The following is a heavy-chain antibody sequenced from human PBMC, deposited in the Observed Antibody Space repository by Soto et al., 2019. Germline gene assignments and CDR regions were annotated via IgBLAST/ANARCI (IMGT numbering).Heavy chain of an antibody. CDR2: ITPIFVTA. D-gene: IGHD6-19*01. V-gene: IGHV1-69*13. CDR1: AGTISTTL. Sequence: SVKVSCKASAGTISTTLIIWVRQAPGQGLEWMGGITPIFVTANYAQKFQSRVTITADESTRTGYMELSSLRSEHPAVYHCERRLRSGPAVAGDLYHYGTDVWGKGNPVTVSS. CDR3: ERRLRSGPAVAGDLYHYGTDV. J-gene: IGHJ6*04.